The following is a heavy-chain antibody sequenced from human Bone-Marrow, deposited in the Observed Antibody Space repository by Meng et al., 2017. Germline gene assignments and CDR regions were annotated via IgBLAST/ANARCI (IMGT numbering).Heavy chain of an antibody. V-gene: IGHV1-18*01. CDR1: GGTFSSYA. Sequence: QVQAVKSGVGVKKPGSSGKVPCKASGGTFSSYAISWVRQAPGQGLEWMGWISAYNGNTNYAQKLQGRVTMTTDTSTSTAYMELRSLRSDDTAVYYCAREDSLDYWGQGTLVTVSS. CDR3: AREDSLDY. CDR2: ISAYNGNT. J-gene: IGHJ4*02.